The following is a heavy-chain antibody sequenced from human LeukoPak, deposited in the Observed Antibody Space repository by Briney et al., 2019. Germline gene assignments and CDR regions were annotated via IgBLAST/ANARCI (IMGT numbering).Heavy chain of an antibody. Sequence: SQTLSLTSAISGDSVSSKSAAWNWLRQSPSRGLEWLGRTYYRSKWYHEYAVSVKSRITINPDTSKNQFSLQLNSVTPEDTAIYYCAILRTASPFDFWGQGTLVTVSS. V-gene: IGHV6-1*01. D-gene: IGHD1-1*01. J-gene: IGHJ4*02. CDR1: GDSVSSKSAA. CDR3: AILRTASPFDF. CDR2: TYYRSKWYH.